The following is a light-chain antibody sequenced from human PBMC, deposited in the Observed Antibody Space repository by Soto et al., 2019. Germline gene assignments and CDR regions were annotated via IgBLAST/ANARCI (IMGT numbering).Light chain of an antibody. J-gene: IGKJ1*01. V-gene: IGKV3-15*01. CDR2: GAS. CDR1: QSVSSN. Sequence: EIVMTQSPVTLSVSPGERATVSCRASQSVSSNLAWYQQKPGQAPRLLIYGASTRATGIPARFSGSGSGTEFTLTVSSLQSEDFAVYYCQQYNNWPLWTFGQGTKVEIK. CDR3: QQYNNWPLWT.